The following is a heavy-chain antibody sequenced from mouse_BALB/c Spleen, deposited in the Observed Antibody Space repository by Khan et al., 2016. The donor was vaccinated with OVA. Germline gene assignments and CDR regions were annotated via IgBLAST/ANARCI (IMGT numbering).Heavy chain of an antibody. J-gene: IGHJ3*01. CDR3: TRFCSLFAY. CDR1: GYTFTSYW. V-gene: IGHV1-5*01. CDR2: IYPGNSDT. Sequence: VQLQQSGTVLARPGTSVKMSCKASGYTFTSYWMHWVKQRPGQGLEWIGAIYPGNSDTSYNQTLKGKAKLTAVTSTSTAYMELSSLTNEDSAVYYCTRFCSLFAYWGQGTLVTVSA.